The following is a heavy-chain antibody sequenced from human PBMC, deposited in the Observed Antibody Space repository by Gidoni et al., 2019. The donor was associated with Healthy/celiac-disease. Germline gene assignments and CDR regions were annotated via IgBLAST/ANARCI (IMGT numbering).Heavy chain of an antibody. Sequence: QLQLQESGPGLVKPPETLSPPSTAPVGSISSSSYYWGWIRQPPGKGLEWIGSIYYSGSTYYNPSLKSRVTISVDTSKNQFSLKLSSVTAADTAVYYCARHFGSRGLIDYWGQGTLVTVSS. CDR2: IYYSGST. V-gene: IGHV4-39*01. CDR1: VGSISSSSYY. D-gene: IGHD3-3*01. J-gene: IGHJ4*02. CDR3: ARHFGSRGLIDY.